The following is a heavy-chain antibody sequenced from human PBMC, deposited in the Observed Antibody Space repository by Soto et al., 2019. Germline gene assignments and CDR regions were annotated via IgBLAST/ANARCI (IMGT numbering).Heavy chain of an antibody. V-gene: IGHV3-30-3*01. J-gene: IGHJ4*02. Sequence: VAVISYDGSNKYYADSVKGRFTISRDNSKNTLYLQMNSLRAEDTAVYYCASGESALVVPAAMSVYWGQGTLVTVSS. CDR2: ISYDGSNK. D-gene: IGHD2-2*01. CDR3: ASGESALVVPAAMSVY.